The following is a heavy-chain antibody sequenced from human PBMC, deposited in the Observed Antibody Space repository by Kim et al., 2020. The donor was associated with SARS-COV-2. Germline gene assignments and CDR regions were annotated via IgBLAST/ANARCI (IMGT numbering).Heavy chain of an antibody. Sequence: YASSVKATITTARDNAKNSLYLQMNGLRAEDTALYYCTRGGGYYNQADFWGQGTQVTVSS. D-gene: IGHD3-9*01. V-gene: IGHV3-48*03. J-gene: IGHJ4*02. CDR3: TRGGGYYNQADF.